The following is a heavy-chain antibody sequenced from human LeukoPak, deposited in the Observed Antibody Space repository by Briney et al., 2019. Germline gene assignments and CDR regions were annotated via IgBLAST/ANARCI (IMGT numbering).Heavy chain of an antibody. CDR3: ARNGYTSGWYRN. CDR1: GFAVSSNY. Sequence: GGSLRLSCAASGFAVSSNYMSWVRQAPGKGLEWVSTIYSGGSTYYADSVKGRFTISRDTSKNTLYLQMNSLRGEDTAVYYCARNGYTSGWYRNWGQGTLVTVSS. J-gene: IGHJ4*02. D-gene: IGHD6-19*01. CDR2: IYSGGST. V-gene: IGHV3-53*01.